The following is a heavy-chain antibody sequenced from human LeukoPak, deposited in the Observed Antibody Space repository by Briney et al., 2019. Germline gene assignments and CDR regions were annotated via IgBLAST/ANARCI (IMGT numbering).Heavy chain of an antibody. CDR2: IIPIFGTA. D-gene: IGHD1-26*01. V-gene: IGHV1-69*05. CDR1: GATFSSYA. Sequence: ASVKVSCKASGATFSSYAISWVRQAPGQGLEWMEGIIPIFGTANYAQKFQGRVTITTDESTSTAYMELSSLRSEDTAVYYCASGELGPLYYYYYYYMDVWGKGTTVTVSS. CDR3: ASGELGPLYYYYYYYMDV. J-gene: IGHJ6*03.